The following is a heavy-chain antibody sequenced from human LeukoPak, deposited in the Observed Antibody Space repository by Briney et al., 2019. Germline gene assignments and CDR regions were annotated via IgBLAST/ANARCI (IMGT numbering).Heavy chain of an antibody. Sequence: GGSLRLSCEASGFTFSSYWMHWVRQAPGKGLVWVSRIYGDGHFTNYADSVTGRFTISRDNAKNALYLQMSSLRAEDTGVYYCARDRVLGSGSSDIWGQGTLVTVSS. J-gene: IGHJ4*02. CDR3: ARDRVLGSGSSDI. CDR2: IYGDGHFT. V-gene: IGHV3-74*01. CDR1: GFTFSSYW. D-gene: IGHD3-10*01.